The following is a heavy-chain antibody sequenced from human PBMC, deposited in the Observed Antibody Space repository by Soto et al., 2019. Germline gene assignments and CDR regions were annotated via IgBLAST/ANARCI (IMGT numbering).Heavy chain of an antibody. CDR1: GDSVSSGSYY. CDR2: ISYGGST. Sequence: PSETLSLTCTVSGDSVSSGSYYWSWIRQPPGKGLEWIGYISYGGSTNFNPSLKSRVTKSIDTSKNHFSLKLSSVTAADTAVYYCARYQYGSGRLDLWGQGIPVTVSS. V-gene: IGHV4-61*03. CDR3: ARYQYGSGRLDL. D-gene: IGHD3-10*01. J-gene: IGHJ5*02.